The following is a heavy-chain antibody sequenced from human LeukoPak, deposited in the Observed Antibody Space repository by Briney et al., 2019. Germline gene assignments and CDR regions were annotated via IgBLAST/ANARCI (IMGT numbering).Heavy chain of an antibody. D-gene: IGHD3-10*01. J-gene: IGHJ4*02. V-gene: IGHV4-34*01. Sequence: SETLSLTCAVSGYSISSGYYWSWIRQPPGKGLEWIGEINHSGSTNYNPSLKSRVTISVDTSKNQFSLKLSSVTAADTAVYYCARGSGSRGHWDWGQGTLVTVSS. CDR3: ARGSGSRGHWD. CDR1: GYSISSGYY. CDR2: INHSGST.